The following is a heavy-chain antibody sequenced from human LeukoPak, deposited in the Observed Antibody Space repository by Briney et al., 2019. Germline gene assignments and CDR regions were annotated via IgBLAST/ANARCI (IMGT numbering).Heavy chain of an antibody. D-gene: IGHD3-22*01. J-gene: IGHJ3*02. CDR1: GYTFTSYG. V-gene: IGHV1-18*01. CDR3: ARGDYYDSSGFYHDAFDI. Sequence: ASVKVSCKASGYTFTSYGISWVRQAPGQGLEWMGWISAYNGNTNYAQKLQGRVTMTTDTSTSTAYMELRSLRSDDTAVYYCARGDYYDSSGFYHDAFDIWGQGTMVTVSS. CDR2: ISAYNGNT.